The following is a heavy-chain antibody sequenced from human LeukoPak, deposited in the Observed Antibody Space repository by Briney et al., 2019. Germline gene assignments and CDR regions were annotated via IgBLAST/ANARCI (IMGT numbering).Heavy chain of an antibody. D-gene: IGHD4-17*01. V-gene: IGHV4-34*01. CDR1: GGSFSGYY. CDR2: INHSGST. J-gene: IGHJ1*01. Sequence: SETLSLTCAVYGGSFSGYYWSWIRQPPGKGLEWIGEINHSGSTNYNPSLKSRVTISVDTSKNQFSLKLSSLTSADTAVYYCARGPPTVTRKKQQRTFLDYFQHWGQGTLVTVSS. CDR3: ARGPPTVTRKKQQRTFLDYFQH.